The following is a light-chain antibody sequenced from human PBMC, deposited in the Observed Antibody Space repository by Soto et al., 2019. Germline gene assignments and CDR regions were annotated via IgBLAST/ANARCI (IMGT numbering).Light chain of an antibody. Sequence: DIQMTQSPSSVSASVGDRVTITCRASQGIGSWLGWYQQKPGKAPKLLIYAAASLQSGVPSRFSATFSGTEFTLTISSLQSEDFAVYYCQQYNNWPSWTFGQGTKVEIK. V-gene: IGKV1-12*02. CDR1: QGIGSW. CDR3: QQYNNWPSWT. J-gene: IGKJ1*01. CDR2: AAA.